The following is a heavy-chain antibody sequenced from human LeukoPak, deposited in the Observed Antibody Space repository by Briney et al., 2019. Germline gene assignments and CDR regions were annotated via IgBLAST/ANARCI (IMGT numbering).Heavy chain of an antibody. J-gene: IGHJ6*04. CDR3: AELGITMIGGV. CDR1: GFTFSSHE. Sequence: GGSLRLSCAASGFTFSSHEMNWVRQAPGKGLEWVSYISSSGSTIYYADSVKGRFAISRDNAKNSLYLQMNSLRAEDTAVYYCAELGITMIGGVWGKGTTVTISS. CDR2: ISSSGSTI. D-gene: IGHD3-10*02. V-gene: IGHV3-48*03.